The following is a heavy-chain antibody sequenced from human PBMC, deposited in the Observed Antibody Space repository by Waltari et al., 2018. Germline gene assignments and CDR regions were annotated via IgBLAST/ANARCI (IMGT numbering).Heavy chain of an antibody. CDR3: AKGRSYDSSGYYYGD. D-gene: IGHD3-22*01. CDR1: GFTFSSYG. J-gene: IGHJ4*02. CDR2: VWYDGTNK. V-gene: IGHV3-33*06. Sequence: SLRLSCAASGFTFSSYGMHWVRQAPGKGLEWVAVVWYDGTNKYYADSVKGRFTISRDNSKNTLNLQMNSLRVEDTAVYYCAKGRSYDSSGYYYGDWGQGTLVTVSS.